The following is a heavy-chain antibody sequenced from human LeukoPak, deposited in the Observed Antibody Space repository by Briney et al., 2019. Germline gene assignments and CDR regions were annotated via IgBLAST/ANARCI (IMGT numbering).Heavy chain of an antibody. CDR3: ARDRSGSYWRWDFDY. Sequence: SVKVSCKASGGTFSSYAISWVRQAPGQGLEWMGGIIPIFGTANYAQKFQGRVTITTDESTSTAYMELGSLRSEDTAVYYCARDRSGSYWRWDFDYWGQGTLVTVSS. CDR1: GGTFSSYA. D-gene: IGHD1-26*01. CDR2: IIPIFGTA. V-gene: IGHV1-69*05. J-gene: IGHJ4*02.